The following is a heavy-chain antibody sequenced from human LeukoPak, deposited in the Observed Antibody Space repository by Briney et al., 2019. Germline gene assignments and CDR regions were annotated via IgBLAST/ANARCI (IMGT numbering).Heavy chain of an antibody. D-gene: IGHD3/OR15-3a*01. V-gene: IGHV4-34*01. CDR1: GGSFSGYY. Sequence: SETLSLTCAVYGGSFSGYYWSWIRQPPGKGLEWIGEINHSGSTNYNPSLKSRVTISVDTSKNQFSLKLSSVTAADTAVYYCARGVGLVAAPFMSAGLVGNRFDPWGQGTLVTVSS. CDR2: INHSGST. CDR3: ARGVGLVAAPFMSAGLVGNRFDP. J-gene: IGHJ5*02.